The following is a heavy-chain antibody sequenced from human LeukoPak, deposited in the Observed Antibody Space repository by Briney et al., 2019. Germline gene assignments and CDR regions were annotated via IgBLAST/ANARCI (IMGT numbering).Heavy chain of an antibody. CDR1: GYTFTGYY. CDR2: INPNSGNT. Sequence: ASVKVSCKASGYTFTGYYMHWVRQAPGQGLEWMGWINPNSGNTGYAQKFQGRVTMTRNTSISTAYMELSSLRSEDTAVYYCARGGDYGDYDGYWGQGTLVTVSS. J-gene: IGHJ4*02. CDR3: ARGGDYGDYDGY. V-gene: IGHV1-8*02. D-gene: IGHD4-17*01.